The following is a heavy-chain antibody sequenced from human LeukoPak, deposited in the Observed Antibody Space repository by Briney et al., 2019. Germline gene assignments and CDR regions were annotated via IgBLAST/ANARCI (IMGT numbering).Heavy chain of an antibody. V-gene: IGHV1-46*01. CDR2: INPSGGST. Sequence: ASVKVSCKASGYTFTSYYMHWVRQAPGQGLEWMGIINPSGGSTSYAQKFQGRVTMTRDMSTSTDYMELSSLRSEDTAVYYCARARMVRGVICAFDIWGQGTMVTVSS. CDR3: ARARMVRGVICAFDI. D-gene: IGHD3-10*01. J-gene: IGHJ3*02. CDR1: GYTFTSYY.